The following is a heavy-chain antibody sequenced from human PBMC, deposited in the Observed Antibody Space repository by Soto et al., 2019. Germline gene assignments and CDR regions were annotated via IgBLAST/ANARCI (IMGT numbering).Heavy chain of an antibody. Sequence: ASVKVSCKASGYTFTGYYMHWVRQAPGQGLEWMGIINPSGGSTSYAQKFQGRVTMTRDTSTSTVYMELSSLRSEDTAVYYCARDGGQTYYYYYGMDVWGQGTTVTVSS. CDR2: INPSGGST. CDR1: GYTFTGYY. V-gene: IGHV1-46*01. D-gene: IGHD3-3*01. J-gene: IGHJ6*02. CDR3: ARDGGQTYYYYYGMDV.